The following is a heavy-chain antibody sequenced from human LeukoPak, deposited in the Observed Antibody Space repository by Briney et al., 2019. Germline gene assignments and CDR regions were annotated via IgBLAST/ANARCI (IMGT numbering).Heavy chain of an antibody. V-gene: IGHV3-23*01. CDR2: IRGSGGSST. CDR3: AKADCGDDCYPSYYYYAMEV. J-gene: IGHJ6*02. D-gene: IGHD2-21*02. Sequence: PGGSLRLSCAASGFTFSNYAMTWVRQAPGKGLEWVSAIRGSGGSSTYYTDSVKGRFTISRDNSKNTLYLQMSSLRAEDTALYYCAKADCGDDCYPSYYYYAMEVWGQGTTVTVSS. CDR1: GFTFSNYA.